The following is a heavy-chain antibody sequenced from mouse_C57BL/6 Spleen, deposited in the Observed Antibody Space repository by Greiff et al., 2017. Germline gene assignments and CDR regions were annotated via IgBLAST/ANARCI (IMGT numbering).Heavy chain of an antibody. CDR3: ARWDYGTHYYAMDY. J-gene: IGHJ4*01. Sequence: QVQLQQSGAELVQPGASVTISCKASGFAFSSYWMNWVKQRPGKGLEWIGQIYPGDGDNNYHGKFKGKATLTADNSSSTAYMQLSSLTSEDSAVYYCARWDYGTHYYAMDYWGQGTSVTVSS. CDR1: GFAFSSYW. V-gene: IGHV1-80*01. D-gene: IGHD1-1*01. CDR2: IYPGDGDN.